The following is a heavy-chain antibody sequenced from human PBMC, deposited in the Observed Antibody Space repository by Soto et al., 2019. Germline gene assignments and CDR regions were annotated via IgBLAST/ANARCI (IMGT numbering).Heavy chain of an antibody. CDR3: ARDLSGFGESPAFYYGMDV. CDR2: ISYDGSNK. J-gene: IGHJ6*02. Sequence: QVQLVESGGGVVQPGRSLRLSCAASGFTFSSYAMHWVRQAPGKGLEWVAVISYDGSNKYYADSVKGRSTISRDNANNKLYLQMTSLRAGDTAVYYCARDLSGFGESPAFYYGMDVWGQGTTVTVSS. V-gene: IGHV3-30-3*01. D-gene: IGHD3-10*01. CDR1: GFTFSSYA.